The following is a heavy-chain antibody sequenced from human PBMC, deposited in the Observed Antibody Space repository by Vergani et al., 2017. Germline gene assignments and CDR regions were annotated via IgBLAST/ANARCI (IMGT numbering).Heavy chain of an antibody. CDR2: ISPGASTV. CDR1: GFKFSDHY. J-gene: IGHJ6*02. CDR3: ANNPGISTTRHYYAMDV. V-gene: IGHV3-11*04. Sequence: LEESGGGSVKPGGSLRLSCAASGFKFSDHYMSWIRQAPGKGLEWVSHISPGASTVSYTDSVTGRFTVSRDNDNNSLTLDMTTLRFDDTAVYYCANNPGISTTRHYYAMDVWCQGTTVIVSS. D-gene: IGHD1-1*01.